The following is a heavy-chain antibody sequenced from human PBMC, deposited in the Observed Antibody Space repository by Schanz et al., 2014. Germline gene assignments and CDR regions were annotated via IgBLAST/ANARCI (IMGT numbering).Heavy chain of an antibody. J-gene: IGHJ6*02. V-gene: IGHV3-23*01. CDR3: AKNWKGHHITGRPGWSDGMDV. D-gene: IGHD6-6*01. CDR2: ITSNGGGT. CDR1: GFTFSSNA. Sequence: EVQLLESGGGLVQPGGSLRLSCAASGFTFSSNAMCWVRQAPGKGLEWVSTITSNGGGTYYADSVKGRFTISRDNAKNTLYLQMTRLRVEDTAEYYCAKNWKGHHITGRPGWSDGMDVWGQGTTVTVSS.